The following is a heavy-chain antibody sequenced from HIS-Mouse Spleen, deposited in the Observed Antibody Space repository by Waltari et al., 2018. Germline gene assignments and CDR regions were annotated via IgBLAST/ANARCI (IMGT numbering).Heavy chain of an antibody. CDR1: GGSISSSSYY. CDR2: IYYRGST. J-gene: IGHJ2*01. V-gene: IGHV4-39*07. D-gene: IGHD6-13*01. CDR3: AREIPYSSSWYDWYFDL. Sequence: QLQLQESGPGLVKPSETLSLTCTVSGGSISSSSYYWGWIRQPPGKGLEWIGSIYYRGSTHYTPSLKSRVTISVDTSKNQFSLKRSSVTAADTAVYYCAREIPYSSSWYDWYFDLWGRGTLVTVSS.